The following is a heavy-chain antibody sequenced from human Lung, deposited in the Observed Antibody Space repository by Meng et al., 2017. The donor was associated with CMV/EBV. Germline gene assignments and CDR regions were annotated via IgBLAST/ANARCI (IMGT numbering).Heavy chain of an antibody. Sequence: GSLRLXCSVSGGSVISGSYYWSWIRQSPGKGLQWIGYIHNSGSTKYNPSLKSRVTISVDTPKTQFSLRLRFVTAADTAVYYCARDVGYCSDGSCSDYWGQGMLVTVSS. CDR3: ARDVGYCSDGSCSDY. CDR1: GGSVISGSYY. D-gene: IGHD2-15*01. J-gene: IGHJ4*02. V-gene: IGHV4-61*01. CDR2: IHNSGST.